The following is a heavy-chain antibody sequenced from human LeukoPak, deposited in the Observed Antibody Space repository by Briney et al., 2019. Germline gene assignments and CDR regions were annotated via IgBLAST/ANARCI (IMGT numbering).Heavy chain of an antibody. CDR2: ISSSGSTI. CDR1: GFTFSSYE. V-gene: IGHV3-48*03. D-gene: IGHD6-19*01. CDR3: AREGYSSGWSYYYYYMDV. Sequence: GGSLRLSCAASGFTFSSYEMNWVRQAPGKGLEWVSYISSSGSTIYYADSVKGRFTISRDNAKNSLYLQMNSLRAEDTAVYYCAREGYSSGWSYYYYYMDVWGKGTTVTISS. J-gene: IGHJ6*03.